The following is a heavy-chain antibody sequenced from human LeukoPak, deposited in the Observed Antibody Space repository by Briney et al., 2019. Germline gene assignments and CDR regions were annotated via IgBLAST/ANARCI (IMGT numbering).Heavy chain of an antibody. Sequence: GGSLRLSCAASGFTFSSYAMSWVRQAPGKGLEWVSAISGSGGSTYYADSVKGRFTISRDNSKNTLYLQMNSLRAEDTAVYYCAKVGRGFLVRGYFDYWGQGTLVTVSS. V-gene: IGHV3-23*01. D-gene: IGHD3-3*01. CDR3: AKVGRGFLVRGYFDY. J-gene: IGHJ4*02. CDR1: GFTFSSYA. CDR2: ISGSGGST.